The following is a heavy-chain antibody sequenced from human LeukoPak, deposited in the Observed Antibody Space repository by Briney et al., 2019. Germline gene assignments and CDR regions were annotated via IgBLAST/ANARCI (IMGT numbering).Heavy chain of an antibody. CDR3: ANRRNYASDY. D-gene: IGHD1-14*01. CDR2: LTNSGGTT. V-gene: IGHV3-23*01. J-gene: IGHJ4*02. Sequence: PGGSLRLSCSASGFTLSSYVMSWVRQAPGKELEWVSTLTNSGGTTYYADSVKGRFTISGDNSKNALYLQMNSLRDEDTAIYYCANRRNYASDYWGQGTLVTVSS. CDR1: GFTLSSYV.